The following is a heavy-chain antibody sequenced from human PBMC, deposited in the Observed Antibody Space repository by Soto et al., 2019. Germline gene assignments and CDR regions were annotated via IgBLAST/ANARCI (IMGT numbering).Heavy chain of an antibody. Sequence: PSETLSLTCTVSGGSINNYYWNWIRQHPGKGLEWIGFIYYSGSTNYNPSLKSRVTISVDTPKNQFSLKLSSVTAADTAVYYCARSVFPWGQGTLVTVSS. CDR1: GGSINNYY. J-gene: IGHJ5*02. CDR3: ARSVFP. CDR2: IYYSGST. V-gene: IGHV4-59*12.